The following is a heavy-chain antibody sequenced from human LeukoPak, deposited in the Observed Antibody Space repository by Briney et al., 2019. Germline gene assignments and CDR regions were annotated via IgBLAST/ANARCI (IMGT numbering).Heavy chain of an antibody. V-gene: IGHV4-61*02. D-gene: IGHD3-10*01. CDR2: IYTSGST. CDR1: GGSISSGSYY. CDR3: ARSYGSGSCCAFDI. Sequence: SETLSLTCTASGGSISSGSYYWSWIRQPAGKGLEWIGRIYTSGSTNYNPSLKSRVTISVDTSKNQFSLKLSSVTAADTAVYYCARSYGSGSCCAFDIWGQGTMVTVSS. J-gene: IGHJ3*02.